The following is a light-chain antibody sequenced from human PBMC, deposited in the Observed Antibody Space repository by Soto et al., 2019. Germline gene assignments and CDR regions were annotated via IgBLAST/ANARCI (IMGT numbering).Light chain of an antibody. V-gene: IGLV2-14*01. Sequence: QSALTQPASVSGSPGQSITISCTGTTTDVGAFDYVSWYQQYPGRAPKLLIYDVSYRPSGVSNRFSGSKSGNTASLTSSGLQAEDEADYYCSSYTRSNTLVFGGGTKLTVL. J-gene: IGLJ3*02. CDR2: DVS. CDR1: TTDVGAFDY. CDR3: SSYTRSNTLV.